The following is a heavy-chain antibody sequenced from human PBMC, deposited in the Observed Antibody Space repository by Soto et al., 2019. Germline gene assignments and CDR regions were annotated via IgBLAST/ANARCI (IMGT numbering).Heavy chain of an antibody. Sequence: QVQLQESGPGLVKPSQTLSLTCTVSGGSISSGGYYWSWIRQHPGKGLEWLGYIYYSGSTYYNPSLKSRVTISVDTSKNPVSLKLSSVTAADTAVYDCARLMADCGGDCYPNYYYYYYLDVWGKGTTVTVSS. D-gene: IGHD2-21*01. CDR3: ARLMADCGGDCYPNYYYYYYLDV. J-gene: IGHJ6*03. V-gene: IGHV4-31*03. CDR1: GGSISSGGYY. CDR2: IYYSGST.